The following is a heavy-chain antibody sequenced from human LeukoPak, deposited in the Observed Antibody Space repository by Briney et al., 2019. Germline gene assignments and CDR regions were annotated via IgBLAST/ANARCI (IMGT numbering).Heavy chain of an antibody. V-gene: IGHV1-69*05. CDR2: IIPIFGTA. D-gene: IGHD3-10*01. J-gene: IGHJ6*03. CDR3: ARSPGTGYYCYYMDV. Sequence: SVKVPCKASGGTFSSYAISWVRQAPGQGLEWMGRIIPIFGTANYAQKFQGRVTITTDESTSTAYMELSSLRSEDTAVYYCARSPGTGYYCYYMDVWGKGTTVTVSS. CDR1: GGTFSSYA.